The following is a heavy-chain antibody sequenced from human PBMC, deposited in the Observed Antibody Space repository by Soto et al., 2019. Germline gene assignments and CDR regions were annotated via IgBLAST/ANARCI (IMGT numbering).Heavy chain of an antibody. Sequence: SGPTLVNPTQTLTLTCTFSGFSLSTTGVAVAWIRQPPGKGLEWIGYIYYSGSTNYNPSLKSRVTISVDTSKNQFSLKLSSVTAADTAVYYCARTPSAWGQGTLVTVSS. J-gene: IGHJ5*02. CDR1: GFSLSTTGVA. CDR3: ARTPSA. V-gene: IGHV4-30-4*07. CDR2: IYYSGST.